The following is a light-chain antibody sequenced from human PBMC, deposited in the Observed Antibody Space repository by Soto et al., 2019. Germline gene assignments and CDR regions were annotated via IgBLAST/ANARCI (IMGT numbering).Light chain of an antibody. V-gene: IGLV2-14*01. CDR3: SSYTSSSTLLYV. Sequence: QSALTQPASVSWSPGQSITISCTGTSSDVGGYNYVSWYQQHPGKAPKLTMYDVSNPPSGVSNRFSGSKSGNTASMTISGHQADDEADYYCSSYTSSSTLLYVFGTGTKLTVL. J-gene: IGLJ1*01. CDR2: DVS. CDR1: SSDVGGYNY.